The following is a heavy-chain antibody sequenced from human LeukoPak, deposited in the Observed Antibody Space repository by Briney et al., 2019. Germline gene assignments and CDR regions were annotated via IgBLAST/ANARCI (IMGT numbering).Heavy chain of an antibody. D-gene: IGHD4/OR15-4a*01. J-gene: IGHJ4*02. CDR2: IWSDGNNK. CDR1: GFTFSSYG. V-gene: IGHV3-33*01. CDR3: ARGPPYGVRSDYLDY. Sequence: PGGSLRLSCAASGFTFSSYGMHWVRQAPGKGLQWVAVIWSDGNNKYYADSVKGRFTISRDNSKNTMYLQMNSLRAEDTAVYYCARGPPYGVRSDYLDYWGQGTLVTVSS.